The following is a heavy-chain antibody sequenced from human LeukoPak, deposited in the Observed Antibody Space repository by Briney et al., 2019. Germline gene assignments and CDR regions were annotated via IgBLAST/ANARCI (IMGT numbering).Heavy chain of an antibody. CDR3: ARLGSYLDF. V-gene: IGHV4-4*09. CDR1: GASISNYY. D-gene: IGHD1-26*01. J-gene: IGHJ4*02. CDR2: IHNSGAS. Sequence: SETLSLTSTVSGASISNYYWSWIRQTPEKGLEWMGHIHNSGASRYYPSLESRLTLSIDTSRNHLSLKLTSVTGAETAVYFCARLGSYLDFWGQGALVTVSS.